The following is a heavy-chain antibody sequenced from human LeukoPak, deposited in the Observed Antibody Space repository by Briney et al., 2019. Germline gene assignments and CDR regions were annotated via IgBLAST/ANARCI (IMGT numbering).Heavy chain of an antibody. CDR2: IYSGGST. D-gene: IGHD3-22*01. CDR3: ARTTTYYYDSSGYYPSPYYFDY. Sequence: GGSLRLSCAASGFTVSSNYMSWVRQAPGKGLEWVSVIYSGGSTCYADSVKGRFTISRDNSKNTLYLQMNSLRAEDTAVYYCARTTTYYYDSSGYYPSPYYFDYWGQGTLVTVSS. V-gene: IGHV3-66*01. CDR1: GFTVSSNY. J-gene: IGHJ4*02.